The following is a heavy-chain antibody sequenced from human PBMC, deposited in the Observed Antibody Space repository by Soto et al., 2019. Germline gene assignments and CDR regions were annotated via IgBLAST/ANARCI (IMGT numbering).Heavy chain of an antibody. CDR1: GYTFTSYD. CDR2: MNPNSGNT. J-gene: IGHJ6*04. Sequence: GASVKVSWKASGYTFTSYDINWVRQATGQGLEWMGWMNPNSGNTGYAQKFQGRVTMTRNTSISTAYMELSSLRSEDTAVYYCARGFIEVMSWNDVDVWGKGTTVTVSS. D-gene: IGHD1-1*01. CDR3: ARGFIEVMSWNDVDV. V-gene: IGHV1-8*01.